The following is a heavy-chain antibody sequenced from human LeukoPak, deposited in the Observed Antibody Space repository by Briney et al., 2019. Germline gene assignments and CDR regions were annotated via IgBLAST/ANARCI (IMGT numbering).Heavy chain of an antibody. Sequence: GGSLRLSCAASGFTLSSYSMNWVRQAPGKGLEWVSSISSSSSYIYYADSVKGRFTISRDNAKNSLYLQMNSLRAEDTAVYYCARDQDCSSTSCYAKDYYYYGMDVWGQGTTVTVSS. J-gene: IGHJ6*02. CDR3: ARDQDCSSTSCYAKDYYYYGMDV. CDR2: ISSSSSYI. D-gene: IGHD2-2*01. CDR1: GFTLSSYS. V-gene: IGHV3-21*01.